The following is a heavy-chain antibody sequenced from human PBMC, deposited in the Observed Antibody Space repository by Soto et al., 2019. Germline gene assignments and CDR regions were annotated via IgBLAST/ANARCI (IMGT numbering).Heavy chain of an antibody. CDR2: ISHSGST. J-gene: IGHJ4*02. D-gene: IGHD6-6*01. Sequence: QLQLQESGSGLVKPSQTLSLTCAVSGGSISSGGYSWSWIRQPPGKGLEWMGYISHSGSTYYNPSLKSRVTISVDRSKNHFSLKLSSVTAADTAMYYCASGSHVPHYWGQGTLVTVSS. CDR1: GGSISSGGYS. V-gene: IGHV4-30-2*01. CDR3: ASGSHVPHY.